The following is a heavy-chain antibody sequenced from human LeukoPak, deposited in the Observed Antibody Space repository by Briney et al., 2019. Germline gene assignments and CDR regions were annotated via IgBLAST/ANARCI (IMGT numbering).Heavy chain of an antibody. J-gene: IGHJ4*02. V-gene: IGHV3-21*01. CDR3: ARASVPGYCSSTSCQPTYYFDY. Sequence: GGSLRLSCAASGFTFSSYSMNWVRQAPGKGLEWVSSISISSSYIYYADSVKGRFTISRDNAKNSLYLQMNSLRAEDTAVYYCARASVPGYCSSTSCQPTYYFDYWGQGTLVTVSS. CDR2: ISISSSYI. CDR1: GFTFSSYS. D-gene: IGHD2-2*01.